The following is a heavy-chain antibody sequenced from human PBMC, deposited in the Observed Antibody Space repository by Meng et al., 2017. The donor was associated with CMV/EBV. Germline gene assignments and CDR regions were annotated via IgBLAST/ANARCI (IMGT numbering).Heavy chain of an antibody. Sequence: GEPLKISCAASGFTFDDYGMSWVRQAPGKGLEWVSGINWNGGSTGYADSVKGRFTISRDNAKNSLYLQMNSLRAEDTALYYCAREAQTDYDYVWGSYHWDYWGQGTLVTVSS. CDR2: INWNGGST. CDR3: AREAQTDYDYVWGSYHWDY. CDR1: GFTFDDYG. V-gene: IGHV3-20*04. J-gene: IGHJ4*02. D-gene: IGHD3-16*02.